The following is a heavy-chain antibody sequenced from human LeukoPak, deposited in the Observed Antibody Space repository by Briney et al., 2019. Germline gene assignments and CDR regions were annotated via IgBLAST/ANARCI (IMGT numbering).Heavy chain of an antibody. Sequence: SETLPLTCTVSGGSISSGGYYWSWIRQHPGKGLEWIGYIYYSGSTYYNPSLKSRVTISVDTSKNQFSLKLSSVTAADTAVYYCARDQGYYIDYWGQGTLVTVSS. J-gene: IGHJ4*02. CDR1: GGSISSGGYY. CDR3: ARDQGYYIDY. V-gene: IGHV4-31*03. CDR2: IYYSGST. D-gene: IGHD2-15*01.